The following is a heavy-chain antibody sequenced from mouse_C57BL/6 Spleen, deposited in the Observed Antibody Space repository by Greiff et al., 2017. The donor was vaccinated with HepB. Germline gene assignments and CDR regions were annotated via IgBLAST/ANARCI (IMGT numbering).Heavy chain of an antibody. D-gene: IGHD1-1*01. CDR3: AREGYGSSLWYFDV. J-gene: IGHJ1*03. CDR1: GFTFSSYA. Sequence: EVKLVESGGGLVKPGGSLKLSCAASGFTFSSYAMSWVRQTPEKRLEWVATISDGGSYTYYPDNVKGRFTISRDNAKNNLYLQMSHLKSEDTAMYYFAREGYGSSLWYFDVWGTGTTVTVSS. CDR2: ISDGGSYT. V-gene: IGHV5-4*01.